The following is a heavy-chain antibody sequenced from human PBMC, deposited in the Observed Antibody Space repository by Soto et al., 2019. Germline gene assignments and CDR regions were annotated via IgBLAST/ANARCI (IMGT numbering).Heavy chain of an antibody. V-gene: IGHV1-46*01. CDR3: ATAEGYDILTGPPAYYYYGMDV. CDR2: INPSGGST. Sequence: ASVKVSCKASGYTLTSYYMHWVRQAPGQGLEWMGIINPSGGSTSYAQKFQGRVTMTRDTSTSTVYMELSSLRSEDTAVYYCATAEGYDILTGPPAYYYYGMDVWGQGTTVTVSS. J-gene: IGHJ6*02. D-gene: IGHD3-9*01. CDR1: GYTLTSYY.